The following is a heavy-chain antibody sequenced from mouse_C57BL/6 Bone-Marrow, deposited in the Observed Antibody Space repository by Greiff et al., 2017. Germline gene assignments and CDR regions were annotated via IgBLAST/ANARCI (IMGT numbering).Heavy chain of an antibody. Sequence: EVQVVESGGGLVQPKGSLKLSCAASGFTFITYAMHWVRQAPGKGLEWVARIRSKSSNYATYYADSVKDRFTISRDDSQSMLYLQMNNLKTEDTAMYYCVRDRYYGSSYAMDYWGQGTSVTVSS. CDR2: IRSKSSNYAT. D-gene: IGHD1-1*01. V-gene: IGHV10-3*01. CDR1: GFTFITYA. CDR3: VRDRYYGSSYAMDY. J-gene: IGHJ4*01.